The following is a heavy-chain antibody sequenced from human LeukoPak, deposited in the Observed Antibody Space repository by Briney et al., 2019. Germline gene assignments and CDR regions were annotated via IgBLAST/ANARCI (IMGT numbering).Heavy chain of an antibody. CDR3: ARGRYSSSWDY. V-gene: IGHV1-2*04. CDR2: INPNSGGT. Sequence: GASVKVSCKASGYIFIGYYMHWVRQAPGQGLEWMGWINPNSGGTNYAQKFQGWVTMTRNTSISTAYMELSSLRSEDTAVYYCARGRYSSSWDYWGQGTLVTVSS. D-gene: IGHD6-13*01. CDR1: GYIFIGYY. J-gene: IGHJ4*02.